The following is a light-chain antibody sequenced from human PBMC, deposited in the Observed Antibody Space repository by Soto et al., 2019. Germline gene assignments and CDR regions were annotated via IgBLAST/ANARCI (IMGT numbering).Light chain of an antibody. Sequence: EIVMTQSPATLSVSPGDSATLSCRASQSVSILLAWYQQNPGQAPRILIHGETTRATGIPDRLSGSGSGTELTLTISRLQSEDFAVYYCQXYNNWPRTXGQGTKVDIK. CDR1: QSVSIL. J-gene: IGKJ1*01. V-gene: IGKV3-15*01. CDR3: QXYNNWPRT. CDR2: GET.